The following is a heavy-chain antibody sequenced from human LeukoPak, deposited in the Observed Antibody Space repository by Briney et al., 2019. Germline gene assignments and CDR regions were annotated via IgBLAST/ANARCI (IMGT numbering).Heavy chain of an antibody. D-gene: IGHD6-13*01. CDR1: GFALRSYS. CDR2: ISSGSDTI. Sequence: GGSLRLSCAAPGFALRSYSMSWVRQAPGKGLEWLSHISSGSDTIYYADSVKGRFTISRDNAKNSLYLQMNSLRAEDTAVYYCARDVYSSSWYAHSDYWGQGTLVTVSS. J-gene: IGHJ4*02. V-gene: IGHV3-48*01. CDR3: ARDVYSSSWYAHSDY.